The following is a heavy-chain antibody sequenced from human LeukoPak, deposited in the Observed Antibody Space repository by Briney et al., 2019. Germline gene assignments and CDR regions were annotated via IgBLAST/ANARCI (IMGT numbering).Heavy chain of an antibody. CDR2: INHSGST. D-gene: IGHD3-10*01. Sequence: PSETLSLTCAVYGGSFSGYYWSLIRQPPGKGLEWIGEINHSGSTNYNPSLKSRVTISVDTSKNQFSLKLSSVTAADTAVYYCARTKLVGSNFDYWGQGTLVTVSS. CDR1: GGSFSGYY. V-gene: IGHV4-34*01. CDR3: ARTKLVGSNFDY. J-gene: IGHJ4*02.